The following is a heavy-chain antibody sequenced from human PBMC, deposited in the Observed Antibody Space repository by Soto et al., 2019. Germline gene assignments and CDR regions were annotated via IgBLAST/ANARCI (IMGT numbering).Heavy chain of an antibody. D-gene: IGHD3-22*01. Sequence: SETLSLTCTVSGGSISSGGYYWSWIRQHPGKGLEWIGYIYYSGSTYYNPSLKSRVTISVDTSKNQFSLKLSSVTAADTAVYYCARSPQSNDYYYEDYWGQGTLVTVSS. CDR1: GGSISSGGYY. CDR2: IYYSGST. V-gene: IGHV4-31*03. CDR3: ARSPQSNDYYYEDY. J-gene: IGHJ4*02.